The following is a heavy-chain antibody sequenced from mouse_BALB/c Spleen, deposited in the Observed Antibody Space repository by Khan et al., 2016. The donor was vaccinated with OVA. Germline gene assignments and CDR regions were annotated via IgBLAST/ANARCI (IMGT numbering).Heavy chain of an antibody. J-gene: IGHJ3*01. D-gene: IGHD1-1*01. Sequence: VQLQQSGPELVKPGASVKMSCKASGYTFTSYVMHWVKQKPGLGLEWIGYIYPFNDDTKYNEKFKGKATLTSDKSSSKAYMELSSLTSEDSAVYYCAPVGNYYVSFADWGQGTLVTVSA. CDR2: IYPFNDDT. V-gene: IGHV1S136*01. CDR3: APVGNYYVSFAD. CDR1: GYTFTSYV.